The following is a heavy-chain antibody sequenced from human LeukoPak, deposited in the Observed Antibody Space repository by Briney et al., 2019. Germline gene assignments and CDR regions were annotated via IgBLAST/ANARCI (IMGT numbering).Heavy chain of an antibody. J-gene: IGHJ2*01. CDR3: ARHRYQLLSTWYFDL. V-gene: IGHV4-59*08. CDR2: IYYSGST. CDR1: GGSISSYY. Sequence: SETLSLTCTVSGGSISSYYWSWIRQPPGKGLEWIGYIYYSGSTNYNPSLKSRVTISVDTSKNQFSLKLSSVTAADTAVYYCARHRYQLLSTWYFDLWGRGNLVTVSS. D-gene: IGHD2-2*01.